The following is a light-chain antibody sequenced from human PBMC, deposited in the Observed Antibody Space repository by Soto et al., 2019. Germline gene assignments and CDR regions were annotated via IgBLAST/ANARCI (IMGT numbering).Light chain of an antibody. CDR3: SSFTSTTSLYV. CDR1: GSDIAGYNY. V-gene: IGLV2-14*01. CDR2: QVT. J-gene: IGLJ1*01. Sequence: QTASVSGSPGQSITISCTGTGSDIAGYNYVSWFQQHPGKAPKLMMYQVTIRPSGVSNRFSGAKSGNTASLTISGLQAEDEAEYYCSSFTSTTSLYVFGTGTKLTVL.